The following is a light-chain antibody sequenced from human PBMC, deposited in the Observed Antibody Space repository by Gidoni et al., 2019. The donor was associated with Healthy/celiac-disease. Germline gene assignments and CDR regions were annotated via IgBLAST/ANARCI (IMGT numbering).Light chain of an antibody. Sequence: SYELTQPPSVSVSPGQTARNTCSGDALPKQYAYWYQQKPGQAPVLVIYKDSERPSGIPERFSGSSSGTTVTLTISGVQAEDEADYYCQSADSSGTYRVLGGGTKLTVL. V-gene: IGLV3-25*03. CDR1: ALPKQY. J-gene: IGLJ3*02. CDR2: KDS. CDR3: QSADSSGTYRV.